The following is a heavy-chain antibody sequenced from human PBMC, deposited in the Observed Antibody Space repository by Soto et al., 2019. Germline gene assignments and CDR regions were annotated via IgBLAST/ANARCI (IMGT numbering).Heavy chain of an antibody. D-gene: IGHD3-22*01. CDR3: ARKDYDSSGGGGYYFDY. CDR2: IYYSGST. CDR1: GGSVSSGSYY. V-gene: IGHV4-61*01. J-gene: IGHJ4*02. Sequence: SETLSLTCTVSGGSVSSGSYYWSWIRQPPGKGLEWIGYIYYSGSTNYNPSLKSRVTISVDTSKNQFSLKLSSVTAAGTAVYYCARKDYDSSGGGGYYFDYWGQGTLVTVSS.